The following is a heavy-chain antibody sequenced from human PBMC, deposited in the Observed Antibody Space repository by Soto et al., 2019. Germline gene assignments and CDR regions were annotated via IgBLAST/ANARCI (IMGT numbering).Heavy chain of an antibody. J-gene: IGHJ4*02. CDR2: IYYSGST. D-gene: IGHD2-8*02. CDR1: GGSISSYY. Sequence: PSETLSLTCTVSGGSISSYYWSWIRQPPGKGLEWIGYIYYSGSTNYNPSLKSRVTISVDTSKNQFSLKLSSVTAADTAVYYCASRNGNTTGGFDYWGQGTLVTVS. V-gene: IGHV4-59*08. CDR3: ASRNGNTTGGFDY.